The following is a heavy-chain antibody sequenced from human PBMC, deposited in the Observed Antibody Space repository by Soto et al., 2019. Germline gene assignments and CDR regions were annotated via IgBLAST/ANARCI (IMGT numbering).Heavy chain of an antibody. CDR2: INPSGGST. CDR1: GYTFTSYY. V-gene: IGHV1-46*01. Sequence: ASVKVSCKASGYTFTSYYMHWVRQAPGQGLEWMGIINPSGGSTSYAQKFQGRVTMTRDTSTSTVYMELSSLRSEDTAVYYCAREHRDDTRALEYSGSYLDYYYGMDVWGQRTPVTISS. D-gene: IGHD1-26*01. CDR3: AREHRDDTRALEYSGSYLDYYYGMDV. J-gene: IGHJ6*02.